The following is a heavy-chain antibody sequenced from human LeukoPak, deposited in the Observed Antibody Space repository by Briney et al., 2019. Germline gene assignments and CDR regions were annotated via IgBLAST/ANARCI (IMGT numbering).Heavy chain of an antibody. CDR3: ARGSSNWYFDY. CDR2: IFLRDSDT. Sequence: GESLKISCKASGYSFTSYWIGWVRQMPGKGLEWMGLIFLRDSDTTYSPSFQGQVTISVDKSISTAYLQWSSLKASDTAMYCCARGSSNWYFDYWGQGTLVTVSS. CDR1: GYSFTSYW. D-gene: IGHD6-13*01. V-gene: IGHV5-51*01. J-gene: IGHJ4*02.